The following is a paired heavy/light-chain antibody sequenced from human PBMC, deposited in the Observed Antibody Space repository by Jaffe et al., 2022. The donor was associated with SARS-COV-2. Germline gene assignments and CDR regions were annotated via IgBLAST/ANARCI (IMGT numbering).Heavy chain of an antibody. CDR1: GFTFSSYA. D-gene: IGHD2-15*01. CDR3: ARERIGFGGNPFDY. CDR2: ISGSADST. V-gene: IGHV3-23*01. J-gene: IGHJ4*02. Sequence: EVQLLESGGGLVQPGGSLRLSCAASGFTFSSYAMTWVRQAPGRGLDWVSSISGSADSTYYADSVKGRFTISRDNSKNTLYLQLNSLRVEDTALYYCARERIGFGGNPFDYWGQGTLVTVSS.
Light chain of an antibody. Sequence: SYMLTQPPSVSVAPGRTARITCGGNNIGSKNVHWYQQKPGQAPVLVIYYNSGRPSGIPERFSGSNFGNTATLTISRVEAGDEADYYCQARESGSDQVGHVFGTGTKVTVL. CDR2: YNS. CDR3: QARESGSDQVGHV. J-gene: IGLJ1*01. CDR1: NIGSKN. V-gene: IGLV3-21*01.